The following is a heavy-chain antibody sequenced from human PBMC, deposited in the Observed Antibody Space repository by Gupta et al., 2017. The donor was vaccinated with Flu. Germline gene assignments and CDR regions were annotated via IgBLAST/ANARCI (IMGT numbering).Heavy chain of an antibody. CDR1: GVTFATYT. D-gene: IGHD3-22*01. CDR2: ISASSSFI. Sequence: EVRLVESGGGLVKPGGSLRLACTASGVTFATYTRKWSRQAPGKGLEWVSSISASSSFIFYADSVKGRFARDNAKYSLYLQMDSLRADDTAVYFCARSFAYDRSASYDSWGQGTLVTVSS. CDR3: ARSFAYDRSASYDS. J-gene: IGHJ4*02. V-gene: IGHV3-21*02.